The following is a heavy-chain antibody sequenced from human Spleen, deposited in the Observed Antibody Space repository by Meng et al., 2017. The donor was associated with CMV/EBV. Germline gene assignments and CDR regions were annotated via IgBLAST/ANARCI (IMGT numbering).Heavy chain of an antibody. D-gene: IGHD5-18*01. Sequence: GGSLRLSCAASGFTFSSYEMNWVRQAPGKGLEWVSYISSSGSTIYYADSVKGRFTISRDNAKNSVHLQMNSLRVEDTAVYYCARELGGYSYGKNSGYYRCGMDVWGQGTSVTVSS. J-gene: IGHJ6*02. CDR2: ISSSGSTI. V-gene: IGHV3-48*03. CDR1: GFTFSSYE. CDR3: ARELGGYSYGKNSGYYRCGMDV.